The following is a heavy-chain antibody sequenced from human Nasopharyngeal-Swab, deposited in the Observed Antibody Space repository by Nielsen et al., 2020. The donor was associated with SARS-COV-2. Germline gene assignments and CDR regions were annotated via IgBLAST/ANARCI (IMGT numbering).Heavy chain of an antibody. V-gene: IGHV3-7*01. Sequence: GGSLRLSCAASGFTFSSYWMSWVRQAPGKGLEWVSNIKQDGSEKYYVDSVKGRFTISRDNAKNSLYLQMNSLRAEDTAVYYCARGYGDYEDYQGFDYWGQGTLVTVSS. CDR3: ARGYGDYEDYQGFDY. CDR1: GFTFSSYW. D-gene: IGHD4-17*01. CDR2: IKQDGSEK. J-gene: IGHJ4*02.